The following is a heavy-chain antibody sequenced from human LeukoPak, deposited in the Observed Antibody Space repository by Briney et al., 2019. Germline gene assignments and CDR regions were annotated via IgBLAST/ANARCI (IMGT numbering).Heavy chain of an antibody. D-gene: IGHD3-16*01. CDR2: IYNSGTTIYKEST. V-gene: IGHV4-61*10. CDR3: ARGNWRALGEDS. Sequence: KSSETLSLTCTISGGSVSSGSVSSGTYYWSWIRQPAGKGLEWIGRIYNSGTTIYKESTNYNPSLKSRVSISVSTSKKQFSLKLTSVTAADTAVYYCARGNWRALGEDSWGQGTLVTVSS. J-gene: IGHJ4*02. CDR1: GGSVSSGSVSSGTYY.